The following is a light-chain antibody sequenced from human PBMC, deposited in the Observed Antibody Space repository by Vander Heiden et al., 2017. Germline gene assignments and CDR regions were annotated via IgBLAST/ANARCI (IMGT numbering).Light chain of an antibody. J-gene: IGKJ2*02. V-gene: IGKV1-9*01. CDR3: QQYKSYPRT. CDR2: AAS. CDR1: QGINSY. Sequence: IQLTHSPSSLSASVGDRVTITCRASQGINSYLAWYQQKPGKAPNLLIYAASTLQSGVPSRFSGSGSGTDFTLTISSLQPEDFATYYCQQYKSYPRTFGQGTKLDIK.